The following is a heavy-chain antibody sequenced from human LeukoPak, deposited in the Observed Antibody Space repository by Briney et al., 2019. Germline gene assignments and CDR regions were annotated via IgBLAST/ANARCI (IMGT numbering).Heavy chain of an antibody. Sequence: ASVKVSCKASGYTFTSYAMNWVRQAPGQGLEWMGWINPNSGGTNYAQKFQGRVTMTRDTSISTAYMELSRLRSDDTAVYYCARDNSGSYVFDYWGQGTLVTVSS. J-gene: IGHJ4*02. CDR3: ARDNSGSYVFDY. V-gene: IGHV1-2*02. D-gene: IGHD1-26*01. CDR1: GYTFTSYA. CDR2: INPNSGGT.